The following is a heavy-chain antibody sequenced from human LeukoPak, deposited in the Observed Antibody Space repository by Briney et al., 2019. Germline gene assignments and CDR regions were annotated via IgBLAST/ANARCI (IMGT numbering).Heavy chain of an antibody. Sequence: PGGSLRLSCAASGFTFSSYWMHWVRQAPGKGLVWVSRINSDGTTTNYADSVKGRFTISRDNAKNTLFLQMNSLRAGDTAVYYCARAGVASSGYPFDYWGQGTLVTVSS. CDR1: GFTFSSYW. J-gene: IGHJ4*02. CDR3: ARAGVASSGYPFDY. V-gene: IGHV3-74*01. D-gene: IGHD3-22*01. CDR2: INSDGTTT.